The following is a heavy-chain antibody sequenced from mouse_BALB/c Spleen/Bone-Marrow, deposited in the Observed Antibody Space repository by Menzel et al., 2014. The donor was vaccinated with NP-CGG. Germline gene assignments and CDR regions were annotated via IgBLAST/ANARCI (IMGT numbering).Heavy chain of an antibody. V-gene: IGHV1S127*01. CDR3: ASPSDGNPFAY. J-gene: IGHJ3*01. CDR2: IDPSDSET. CDR1: GYLFTSYW. D-gene: IGHD2-1*01. Sequence: QVQLQQPGPQLVRPGASVKISCKASGYLFTSYWMHWVKQRPGQGLEWIGMIDPSDSETRLNQKFKDKATLTVDKSSSTAYMQLSSPTSEDSAVYYCASPSDGNPFAYWGQGTLVTVSA.